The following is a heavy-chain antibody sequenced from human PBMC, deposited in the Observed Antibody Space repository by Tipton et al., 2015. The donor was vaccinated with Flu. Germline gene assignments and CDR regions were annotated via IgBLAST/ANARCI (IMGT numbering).Heavy chain of an antibody. CDR3: ARDSHPTVTEGMDV. J-gene: IGHJ6*02. V-gene: IGHV4-4*07. D-gene: IGHD4-17*01. CDR2: IYTSGST. CDR1: GGSISSYY. Sequence: LRLSCTVSGGSISSYYWSWIRQPAGKGLEWIGRIYTSGSTNYNPSLKSRVTMSVATSKNQFSLKLSSVTAADTAVYYCARDSHPTVTEGMDVWGQGTTVTVSS.